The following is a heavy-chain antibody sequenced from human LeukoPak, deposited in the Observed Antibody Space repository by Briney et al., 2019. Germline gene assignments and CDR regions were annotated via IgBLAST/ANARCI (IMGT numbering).Heavy chain of an antibody. D-gene: IGHD1-26*01. V-gene: IGHV1-2*02. J-gene: IGHJ4*02. Sequence: ASVKVSCKASGYTFTGYHMHWVRQAPGQGLEWMGWINPNSGGTNYAQKFQGRVTMTRDTSISTAYMELSRLRSDDTAVYYCARVGWELQDYFDYWGQGTLVTVFS. CDR3: ARVGWELQDYFDY. CDR2: INPNSGGT. CDR1: GYTFTGYH.